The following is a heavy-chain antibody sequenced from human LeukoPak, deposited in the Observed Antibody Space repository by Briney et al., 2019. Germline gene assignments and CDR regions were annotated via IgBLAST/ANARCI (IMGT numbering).Heavy chain of an antibody. CDR2: IFYSGST. CDR3: ARDGYSGSDAL. Sequence: SETLSLTCTVSGGSISTSSYYWGWVRQPPGKGLEWIGNIFYSGSTYYSPSLKSRVTISVDTSQNQFYLKLSSVTAADTAVYYCARDGYSGSDALWGQGTLVTVSS. D-gene: IGHD5-12*01. CDR1: GGSISTSSYY. V-gene: IGHV4-39*07. J-gene: IGHJ4*02.